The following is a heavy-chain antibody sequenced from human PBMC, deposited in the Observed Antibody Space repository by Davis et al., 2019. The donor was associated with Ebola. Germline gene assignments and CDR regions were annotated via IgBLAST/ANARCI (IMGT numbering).Heavy chain of an antibody. CDR3: VKGGGCSSLSCQRPEIFAY. J-gene: IGHJ4*02. D-gene: IGHD2-2*01. CDR1: GFTFSSYA. Sequence: PGGSLRLSCSASGFTFSSYAMHWVRQAPGKGLEYVSAINSNGGSTYYADSVKGRFTISRDNSKNTLYLQMSSLRAEDTAVYYCVKGGGCSSLSCQRPEIFAYWGQGALVTVSS. CDR2: INSNGGST. V-gene: IGHV3-64D*06.